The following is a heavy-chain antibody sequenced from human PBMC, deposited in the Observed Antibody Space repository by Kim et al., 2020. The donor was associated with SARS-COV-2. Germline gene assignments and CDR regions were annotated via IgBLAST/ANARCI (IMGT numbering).Heavy chain of an antibody. Sequence: SVKVSCKASGGTFSSYAISWVRQAPGQGLEWMGGIIPIFGTANYAQKFQGRVTITADKSTSTAYMELSSLRSEDTAVYYCARGLERTKGPYYYYYGMDVWGQGTTVTVSS. CDR2: IIPIFGTA. D-gene: IGHD1-1*01. CDR3: ARGLERTKGPYYYYYGMDV. V-gene: IGHV1-69*06. J-gene: IGHJ6*02. CDR1: GGTFSSYA.